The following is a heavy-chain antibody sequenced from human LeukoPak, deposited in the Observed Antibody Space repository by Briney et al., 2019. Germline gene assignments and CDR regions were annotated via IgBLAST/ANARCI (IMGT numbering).Heavy chain of an antibody. CDR2: INHSGST. Sequence: LWEPLSLTCAVYGGSFSGDYWSWIRQPPGKGMEWSGEINHSGSTNYNPSLKGRVTISVDTSKNQFSLKLSSVTAADTAVYYCARTRRQGYYYYYYMDVWGKGTTVTVSS. CDR1: GGSFSGDY. V-gene: IGHV4-34*01. CDR3: ARTRRQGYYYYYYMDV. J-gene: IGHJ6*03.